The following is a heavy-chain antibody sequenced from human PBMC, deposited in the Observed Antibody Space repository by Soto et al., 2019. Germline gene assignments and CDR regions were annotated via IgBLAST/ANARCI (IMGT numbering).Heavy chain of an antibody. Sequence: ASVKVSCKASEGTFNSYAISWVRQAPGQGLEWMGGINPIFGTPNYAQKFQGRVTIIAETSTSTAYMELSSLRSEDTAVYYCARVADHDILTGYYPHYGMDVWGQGTTVTVSS. CDR3: ARVADHDILTGYYPHYGMDV. V-gene: IGHV1-69*06. D-gene: IGHD3-9*01. J-gene: IGHJ6*02. CDR2: INPIFGTP. CDR1: EGTFNSYA.